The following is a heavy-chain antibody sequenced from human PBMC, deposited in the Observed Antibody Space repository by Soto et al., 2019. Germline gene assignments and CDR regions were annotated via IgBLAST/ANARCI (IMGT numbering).Heavy chain of an antibody. D-gene: IGHD3-16*01. CDR2: INHSEST. CDR3: ARWTFGRDAXDI. Sequence: PSETLSLTCAVYGGSLSGYYWSWIRQPPGKGLEWIAEINHSESTNHNPSLKSRVTISVDTSKNHFSLKLSSVTAADTAVYYCARWTFGRDAXDIWGKGTMVTVSS. V-gene: IGHV4-34*01. CDR1: GGSLSGYY. J-gene: IGHJ3*02.